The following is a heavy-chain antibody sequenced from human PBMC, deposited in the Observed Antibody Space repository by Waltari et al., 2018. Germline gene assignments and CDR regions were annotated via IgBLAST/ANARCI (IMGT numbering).Heavy chain of an antibody. CDR3: ATYDSSGRRDHYFDY. D-gene: IGHD3-22*01. J-gene: IGHJ4*02. CDR1: GYTFTSYY. Sequence: QVQLVQSGAEVKKPGASVKVSCKASGYTFTSYYMHWVRQAPGQGLEWMGIINPSGGSTSYAQKFQGRVTMTRDTSTSTVYMELSSLRSEDTAVYYCATYDSSGRRDHYFDYWGQGTLVTVSS. V-gene: IGHV1-46*03. CDR2: INPSGGST.